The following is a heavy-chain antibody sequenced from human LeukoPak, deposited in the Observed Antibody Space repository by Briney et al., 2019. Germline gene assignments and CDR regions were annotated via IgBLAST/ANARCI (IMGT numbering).Heavy chain of an antibody. Sequence: GGSLRLSCAASGFTFSSYAMHWVRQAPGKGLEWVAVISYDGSNKYYADSVKGRFTISRDNSRNTLYLQMNSLRAEDTAVYYCARAPVNYDFWSGYYYFDYWGQGTRSPSPQ. CDR1: GFTFSSYA. CDR2: ISYDGSNK. J-gene: IGHJ4*02. CDR3: ARAPVNYDFWSGYYYFDY. V-gene: IGHV3-30*04. D-gene: IGHD3-3*01.